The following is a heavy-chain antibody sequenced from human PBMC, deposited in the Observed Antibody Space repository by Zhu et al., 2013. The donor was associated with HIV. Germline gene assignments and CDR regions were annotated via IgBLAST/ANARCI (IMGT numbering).Heavy chain of an antibody. CDR1: GGTFSSYA. CDR2: IIPIFGTA. J-gene: IGHJ6*02. CDR3: ARDPYLIQQREPGYYYYGMDV. Sequence: QVQLVQSGAEVKKPGSSVKVSCKASGGTFSSYAISWVRQAPGQGLEWMGGIIPIFGTANYAQKFQGRVTITADESTSTAYMELSSLRSEDTAVYYCARDPYLIQQREPGYYYYGMDVWGQGTTVTVSS. V-gene: IGHV1-69*01. D-gene: IGHD6-25*01.